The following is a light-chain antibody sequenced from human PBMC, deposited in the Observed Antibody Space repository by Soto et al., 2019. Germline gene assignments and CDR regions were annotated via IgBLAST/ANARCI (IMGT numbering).Light chain of an antibody. J-gene: IGLJ1*01. V-gene: IGLV2-8*01. CDR3: GSYASSNNFYA. CDR2: EVT. Sequence: QSVLTQPPSASGSPGQSVTISCTGTSSDFGGYNYVSWYQQHPGKAPKLMIYEVTKRPSGVPDRFTGSKSGNTASLTVSGLQAEDEADYYCGSYASSNNFYAFGEGTKVTVL. CDR1: SSDFGGYNY.